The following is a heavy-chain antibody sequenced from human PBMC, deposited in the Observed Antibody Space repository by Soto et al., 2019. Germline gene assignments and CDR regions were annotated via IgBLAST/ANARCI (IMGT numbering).Heavy chain of an antibody. J-gene: IGHJ6*03. D-gene: IGHD1-26*01. CDR2: ISWNSGSI. V-gene: IGHV3-9*01. CDR1: GFTFDDYA. CDR3: AKDSVEWGDLKTSYYYYYYMDV. Sequence: PGGSLRLSCAASGFTFDDYAMHWVRQAPGKGLEWVSGISWNSGSIGYADSVKGRFTISRDNAKNSLYLQMNSLRAEDTALYYCAKDSVEWGDLKTSYYYYYYMDVWGKGTTVTVSS.